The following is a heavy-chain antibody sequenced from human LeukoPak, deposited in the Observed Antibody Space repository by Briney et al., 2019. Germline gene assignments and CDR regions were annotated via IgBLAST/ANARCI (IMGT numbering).Heavy chain of an antibody. CDR1: QFTFTTYA. V-gene: IGHV3-23*01. CDR2: IGDSGVPT. J-gene: IGHJ4*02. CDR3: AKVATWTYFDS. D-gene: IGHD3/OR15-3a*01. Sequence: GGSLRLSCAASQFTFTTYAMSWVRQAPGRGLEWVSSIGDSGVPTYYADSVKGRSTISRDNSQNTLYLQMNSLGADDTAVYYCAKVATWTYFDSWGQGTLVTVSS.